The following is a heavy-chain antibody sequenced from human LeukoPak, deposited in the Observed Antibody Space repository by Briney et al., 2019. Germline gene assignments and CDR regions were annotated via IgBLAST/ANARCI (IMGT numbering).Heavy chain of an antibody. Sequence: PSETLSLTCTVSGGSISSGSYYWSWIRQPAGKGLEWIGRIYTSGSTNYNPSLKSRVTISVDTSKNQFSLRLSSVTAADTAVYYCVRMFRTVWELPYYWGPGTLVTVSS. D-gene: IGHD1-26*01. V-gene: IGHV4-61*02. CDR2: IYTSGST. J-gene: IGHJ4*02. CDR3: VRMFRTVWELPYY. CDR1: GGSISSGSYY.